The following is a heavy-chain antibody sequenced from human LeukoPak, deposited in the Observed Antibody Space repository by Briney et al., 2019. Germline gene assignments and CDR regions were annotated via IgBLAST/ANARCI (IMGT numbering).Heavy chain of an antibody. J-gene: IGHJ4*02. V-gene: IGHV3-21*06. CDR2: ISSSSSYI. CDR1: GFTFNSYS. D-gene: IGHD3-10*01. Sequence: GGSLTLSCAASGFTFNSYSMNWVRQAPGKGLEGVSSISSSSSYIYYADSVKGRFTISRDNAKNLLYLQMNSLRAEDTAVYYCARDWSGDISAVDYRGQGTLVTVSS. CDR3: ARDWSGDISAVDY.